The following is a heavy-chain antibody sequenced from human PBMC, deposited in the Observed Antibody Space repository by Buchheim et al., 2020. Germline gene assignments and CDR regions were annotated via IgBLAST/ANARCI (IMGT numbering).Heavy chain of an antibody. Sequence: QLQLQESGPGLVKPSETLSLTCTVSGGTISSSSYYWGWIRQPPGKGLEWIGSIYYSGSTYYNPSLKSRVTISVATSKNQFSLKLSSATAADTAVYYCARHIYDFWSGYSSSGMDVWGQGTT. CDR3: ARHIYDFWSGYSSSGMDV. CDR1: GGTISSSSYY. J-gene: IGHJ6*02. V-gene: IGHV4-39*01. CDR2: IYYSGST. D-gene: IGHD3-3*01.